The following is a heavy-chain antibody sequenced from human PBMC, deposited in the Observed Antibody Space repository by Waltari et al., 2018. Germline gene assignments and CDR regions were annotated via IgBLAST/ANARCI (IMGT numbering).Heavy chain of an antibody. D-gene: IGHD2-15*01. CDR3: VRDRERVALLNWFDP. Sequence: RLQLQESGPGLLKPSETLSLTCPVSGGSLTMRTPFWGWIRQPPGKGLEWIGSINHSGNTYYNPSLKNGVTISVDRSKNQFSLKVNSVTAADTAVYYCVRDRERVALLNWFDPWGQGTLVTVSS. CDR1: GGSLTMRTPF. J-gene: IGHJ5*02. V-gene: IGHV4-39*06. CDR2: INHSGNT.